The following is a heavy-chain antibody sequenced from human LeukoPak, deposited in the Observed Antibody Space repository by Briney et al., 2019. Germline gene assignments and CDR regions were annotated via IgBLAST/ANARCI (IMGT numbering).Heavy chain of an antibody. V-gene: IGHV1-69*01. Sequence: ASVNVSRKASGCTFSSYAISWVRQAPGQGVEWVGGIIPIFGTANYAQKFQGRVTITADESTSTAYMALSSLRSEDTAVYYCARTQTTIADRPHFDYWGQGTLVTVSS. CDR2: IIPIFGTA. CDR3: ARTQTTIADRPHFDY. J-gene: IGHJ4*02. CDR1: GCTFSSYA. D-gene: IGHD6-6*01.